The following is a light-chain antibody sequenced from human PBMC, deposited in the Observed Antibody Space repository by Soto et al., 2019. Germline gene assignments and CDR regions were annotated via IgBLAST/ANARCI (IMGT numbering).Light chain of an antibody. V-gene: IGKV3-20*01. Sequence: VLTQYQDTLSWSPGDRATLSCRASQSVSRSYLAWYHQKPGQAPRLLIYGASGRATGTPDRFSGSGSGTDFTLTISRLEPEDFTVYHCPLHDSPPLTFCGVTKV. CDR3: PLHDSPPLT. CDR2: GAS. CDR1: QSVSRSY. J-gene: IGKJ4*01.